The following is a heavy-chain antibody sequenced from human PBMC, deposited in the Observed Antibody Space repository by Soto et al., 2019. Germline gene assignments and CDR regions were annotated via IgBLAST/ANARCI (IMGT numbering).Heavy chain of an antibody. V-gene: IGHV5-51*01. CDR2: IYPGDSDT. D-gene: IGHD6-13*01. Sequence: EVQLVQSGAEVKKPGESLKISCKGSGYSFTSYWIGWARQMPGKGPEWMGIIYPGDSDTRYSPSFQGQVTISADKSISTAYLQWSSLKASDTAMYYCAKTAAGGKNYYGMDVWGQGTTVTVSS. J-gene: IGHJ6*02. CDR3: AKTAAGGKNYYGMDV. CDR1: GYSFTSYW.